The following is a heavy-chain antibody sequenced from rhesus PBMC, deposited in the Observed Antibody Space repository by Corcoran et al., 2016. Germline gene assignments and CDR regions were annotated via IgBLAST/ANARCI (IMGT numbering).Heavy chain of an antibody. CDR3: ARERAPNGRSLGV. CDR2: ISNSGGTT. J-gene: IGHJ5-2*02. CDR1: GFTFSSFG. Sequence: EVQLVESGGGLVQPGGSLRLSCAASGFTFSSFGMSWVRQAPGQGLEWVSYISNSGGTTANEDAVTVRFTCTRDKSKNTRSRQRNIPRAEDTAVDYGARERAPNGRSLGVWGRGLLVTVSS. D-gene: IGHD3-9*01. V-gene: IGHV3S5*01.